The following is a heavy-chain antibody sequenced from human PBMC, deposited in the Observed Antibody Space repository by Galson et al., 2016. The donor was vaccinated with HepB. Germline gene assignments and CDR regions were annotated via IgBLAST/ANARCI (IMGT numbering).Heavy chain of an antibody. CDR2: IYWADDN. V-gene: IGHV2-5*02. Sequence: PALVKPTQTLTLTCTFSGFSLSTRGMGVHWIRQPPGKALEWLALIYWADDNRYSPSLRSRLTITKDTSKNQVFLTMTDIDPLDTATYYCTNSNGWLSLYWGPGTLVTVSS. CDR3: TNSNGWLSLY. D-gene: IGHD3-22*01. J-gene: IGHJ4*02. CDR1: GFSLSTRGMG.